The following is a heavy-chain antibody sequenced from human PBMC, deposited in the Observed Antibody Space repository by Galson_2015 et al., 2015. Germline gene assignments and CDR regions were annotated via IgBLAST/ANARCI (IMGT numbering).Heavy chain of an antibody. V-gene: IGHV3-49*04. CDR2: IRSKAYGGTT. Sequence: SLRLSCAASGFTFGDYAMSWVRQAPGKGLEWVGFIRSKAYGGTTEYAASVKGRFTISRDDSKSIAYLQMNSLKTEDTAVYYCTRDHCSGGSCYPSGSDYWGQGTLVTVSS. CDR1: GFTFGDYA. CDR3: TRDHCSGGSCYPSGSDY. D-gene: IGHD2-15*01. J-gene: IGHJ4*02.